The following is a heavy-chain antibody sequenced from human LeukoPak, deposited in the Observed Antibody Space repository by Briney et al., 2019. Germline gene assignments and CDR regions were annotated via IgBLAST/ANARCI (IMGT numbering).Heavy chain of an antibody. CDR2: IYYSGST. CDR3: ARQRAYQLLYWNYYYYGMDV. V-gene: IGHV4-59*01. D-gene: IGHD2-2*02. J-gene: IGHJ6*02. Sequence: PSETLSLTCTVSGDSISNYYWSWIRQPPGKGLEWIGYIYYSGSTNYNPSLKSRVTISVDTSKNQFSLKLSSVTAADTAVYYCARQRAYQLLYWNYYYYGMDVWGQGTTVTVSS. CDR1: GDSISNYY.